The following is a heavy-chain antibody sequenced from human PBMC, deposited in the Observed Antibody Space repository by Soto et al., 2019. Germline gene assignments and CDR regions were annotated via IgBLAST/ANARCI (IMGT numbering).Heavy chain of an antibody. D-gene: IGHD2-15*01. CDR2: LWYDGSKK. Sequence: PGGSRKLSCAASGFTFNTYGMHWVRQAPGKGLEWVAVLWYDGSKKYYADSVKSRLTITKDTSKNQVVLTMTNMDPVDTATYYCSVVVAATDFQHWGQGTLVTVSS. CDR3: SVVVAATDFQH. V-gene: IGHV3-33*03. CDR1: GFTFNTYG. J-gene: IGHJ1*01.